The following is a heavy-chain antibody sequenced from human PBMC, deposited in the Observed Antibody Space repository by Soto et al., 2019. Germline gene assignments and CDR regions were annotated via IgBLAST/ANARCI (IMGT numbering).Heavy chain of an antibody. CDR3: ANNPIVPVIAAHDQLATFDI. V-gene: IGHV3-23*01. Sequence: GGSLRLSCAASGFTFSSYAMSWVRQAPGKGLEWVSAISGSGGSTYYADSVKGRFTISRDNSKNTLYLKMNSLRAEDTAVYYCANNPIVPVIAAHDQLATFDIWGQGTMVTVSS. CDR1: GFTFSSYA. J-gene: IGHJ3*02. D-gene: IGHD6-6*01. CDR2: ISGSGGST.